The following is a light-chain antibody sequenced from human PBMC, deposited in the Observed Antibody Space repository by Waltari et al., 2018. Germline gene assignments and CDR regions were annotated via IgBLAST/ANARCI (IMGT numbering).Light chain of an antibody. CDR2: WAS. J-gene: IGKJ4*01. CDR1: QSLLSRSNNKNY. V-gene: IGKV4-1*01. CDR3: QQYYSLPLT. Sequence: DIVLTQSPDSLAVSLGERATINCKYNQSLLSRSNNKNYLAWYRQKPGQPPKLLIYWASTRESGVPDRFSGSGSGADFTLTISSLQAEDVAVYYCQQYYSLPLTFGGGTKVEI.